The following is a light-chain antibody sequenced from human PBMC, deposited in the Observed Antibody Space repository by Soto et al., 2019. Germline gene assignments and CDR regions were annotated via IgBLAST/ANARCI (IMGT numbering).Light chain of an antibody. CDR3: QQLRMYPST. Sequence: IQMTQSPSSLSASVGDRVTITCRASQSISSWLAWYQQKPGKAPKLLIYKASSLESGVPSRFSGSGSGTDFALTITSLQAEDFATYYCQQLRMYPSTFGGGTKVDI. V-gene: IGKV1-5*03. CDR2: KAS. J-gene: IGKJ4*01. CDR1: QSISSW.